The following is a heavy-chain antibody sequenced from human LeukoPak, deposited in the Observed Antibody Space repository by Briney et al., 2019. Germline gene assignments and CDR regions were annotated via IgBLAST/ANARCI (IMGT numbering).Heavy chain of an antibody. Sequence: GGSLRLSCAASGFTFSNYAMHWVRQAPGKGLVWVSHINSDGSWTSYADSVKGRFTISKDNAKNTVYLQMNNLRAEDTAVYYCVSFYETYWGRGTLVTVSS. CDR1: GFTFSNYA. V-gene: IGHV3-74*01. CDR2: INSDGSWT. CDR3: VSFYETY. D-gene: IGHD2-2*01. J-gene: IGHJ4*02.